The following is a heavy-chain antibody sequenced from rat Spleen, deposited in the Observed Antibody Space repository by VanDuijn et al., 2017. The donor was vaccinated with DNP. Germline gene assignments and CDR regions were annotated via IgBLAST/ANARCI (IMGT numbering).Heavy chain of an antibody. J-gene: IGHJ1*01. Sequence: EVQLVESGGDLVQSGRSLKLSCAASGFTFSNYGMAWVRQAPTKGLEWVASITNSGGSTYYRDSVKGRFTISRDNAKSTLDLQMESLRSEDTATYYCTKANNNWDWYFDFWGPGTMVTVSS. CDR2: ITNSGGST. D-gene: IGHD1-10*01. CDR1: GFTFSNYG. CDR3: TKANNNWDWYFDF. V-gene: IGHV5S23*01.